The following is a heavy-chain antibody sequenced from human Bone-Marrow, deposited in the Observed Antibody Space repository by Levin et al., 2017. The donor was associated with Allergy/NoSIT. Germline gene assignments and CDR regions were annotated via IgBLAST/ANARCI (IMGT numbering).Heavy chain of an antibody. CDR1: GFTFGDYA. Sequence: SCTASGFTFGDYAMSWFRQAPGKGLEWVGFIRSKAYGGTTEYAASVKGRFTISRDDSKSIAYLQMNSLKTEDTAVYYCTRSWNYGAFDIWGQGTMVTVSS. V-gene: IGHV3-49*03. J-gene: IGHJ3*02. CDR2: IRSKAYGGTT. CDR3: TRSWNYGAFDI. D-gene: IGHD1-7*01.